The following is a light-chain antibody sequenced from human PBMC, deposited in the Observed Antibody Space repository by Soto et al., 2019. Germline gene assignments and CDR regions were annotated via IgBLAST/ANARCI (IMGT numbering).Light chain of an antibody. Sequence: QSALTQPASVSGSPGQSITMSCTGTRSDVGGYTYVSWYQQDPGKAPKLIMYDVSYRPSGVSNRFSGSKSGNAASLTISGLQAEDEADYYCSSYTSSSTVVFGGGTQLTVL. CDR2: DVS. J-gene: IGLJ2*01. V-gene: IGLV2-14*01. CDR1: RSDVGGYTY. CDR3: SSYTSSSTVV.